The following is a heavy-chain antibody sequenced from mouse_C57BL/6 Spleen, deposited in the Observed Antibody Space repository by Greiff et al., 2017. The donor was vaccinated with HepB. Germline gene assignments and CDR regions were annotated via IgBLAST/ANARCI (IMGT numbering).Heavy chain of an antibody. CDR1: YFSFMASA. V-gene: IGHV1-49*01. CDR2: FTMYSDAT. CDR3: ARENYSNYYAMDY. J-gene: IGHJ4*01. D-gene: IGHD2-5*01. Sequence: LQESGAALVRPGSSVKLSCKDSYFSFMASAMHWVKQRPGHGLEWIGSFTMYSDATEYSENFKGKATLTANTSSSTAYMELSSLTSEDSAVYYCARENYSNYYAMDYWGQGTSVTVSS.